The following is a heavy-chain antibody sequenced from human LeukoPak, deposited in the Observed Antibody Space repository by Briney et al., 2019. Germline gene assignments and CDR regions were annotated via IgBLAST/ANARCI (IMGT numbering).Heavy chain of an antibody. CDR1: GFTFSSHS. D-gene: IGHD3-10*01. V-gene: IGHV3-48*02. CDR2: IISDSSAI. CDR3: ARAPLVRGLIPPFDY. Sequence: GGSLRLSCAASGFTFSSHSMNWVRQAPGKGLEWVSFIISDSSAIYYADSVKGRFTISRDNAENSLYLQMNSLRDEDTAVYYCARAPLVRGLIPPFDYWGQGTLVSVSS. J-gene: IGHJ4*02.